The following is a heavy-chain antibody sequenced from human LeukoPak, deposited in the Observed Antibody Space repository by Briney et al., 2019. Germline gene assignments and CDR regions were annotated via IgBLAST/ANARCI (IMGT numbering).Heavy chain of an antibody. J-gene: IGHJ4*02. CDR1: GFTFSSYW. CDR3: ARDSEYYYGSGSYYAFDY. Sequence: GGSLRLSCAASGFTFSSYWMHWVRQAPGKGLVWVSRINTDGGSTSYADSVKGRFTISRDNAKNTLYLQMNSLRAEDTAVYYCARDSEYYYGSGSYYAFDYWGQGTLVTVSS. D-gene: IGHD3-10*01. CDR2: INTDGGST. V-gene: IGHV3-74*01.